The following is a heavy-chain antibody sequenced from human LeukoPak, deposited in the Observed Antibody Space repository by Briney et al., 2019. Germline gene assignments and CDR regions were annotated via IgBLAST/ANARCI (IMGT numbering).Heavy chain of an antibody. D-gene: IGHD7-27*01. CDR2: INPNSGGT. V-gene: IGHV1-2*02. Sequence: AASVKVSCKASGYTFTAFYMHWVRQATGQGFEWMGWINPNSGGTNYAQNFQGRVTMTRDTSISTAYMELSSLKSDDTAMYYCARGDNTHNWGRDYWGQGTLVTVSS. CDR1: GYTFTAFY. J-gene: IGHJ4*02. CDR3: ARGDNTHNWGRDY.